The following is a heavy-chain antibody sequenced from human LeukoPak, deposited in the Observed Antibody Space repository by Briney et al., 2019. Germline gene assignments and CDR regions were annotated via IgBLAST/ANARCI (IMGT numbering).Heavy chain of an antibody. J-gene: IGHJ4*02. CDR1: GFTFSSYA. Sequence: GGSLRLSCAASGFTFSSYAMHWVRQAPGKGLEWVAVISYDGGHKYYADSVKGRSTISRDNSKYTMYLQMNSLRAEDTALYYCARDAYSSGWSYFDYWGQGTLVTVSS. CDR3: ARDAYSSGWSYFDY. D-gene: IGHD6-19*01. CDR2: ISYDGGHK. V-gene: IGHV3-30*04.